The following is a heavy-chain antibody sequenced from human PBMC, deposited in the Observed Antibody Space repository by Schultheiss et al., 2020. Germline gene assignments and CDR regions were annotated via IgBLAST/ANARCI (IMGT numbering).Heavy chain of an antibody. CDR2: IWYDGSNK. CDR1: GFTFSSYG. Sequence: SLQISCAASGFTFSSYGMHWVRQAPGKGLEWVAVIWYDGSNKYYADSVKGRFTISRDNSKNTLYLQMNSLRAEDTAVYYCAKDKDWFDPWGQGTLVTVSS. V-gene: IGHV3-33*06. CDR3: AKDKDWFDP. J-gene: IGHJ5*02.